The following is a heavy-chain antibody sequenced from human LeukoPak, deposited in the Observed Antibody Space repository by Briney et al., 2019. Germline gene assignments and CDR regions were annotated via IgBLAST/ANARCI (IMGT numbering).Heavy chain of an antibody. CDR3: AREGSRGAVLGTHFDY. CDR2: INPSGGST. V-gene: IGHV1-46*01. CDR1: GYTFTSYY. Sequence: GASVKVSCKASGYTFTSYYMHWVRQAPGQGLEWMGIINPSGGSTSYAQKFQGRVTMTRDTSTSTVYMELSSLRSEDTAVYYCAREGSRGAVLGTHFDYWGQGTLVTVSS. J-gene: IGHJ4*02. D-gene: IGHD6-19*01.